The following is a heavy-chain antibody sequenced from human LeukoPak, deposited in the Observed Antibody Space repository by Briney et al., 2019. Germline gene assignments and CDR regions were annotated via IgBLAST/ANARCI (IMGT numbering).Heavy chain of an antibody. Sequence: ASVKVYCKASGGTFSSYAISWVRHAPGQGLEWMGRIIPILGIANYAQKFQGRVTITADKSTSTAYMELSSLRSEDTAVYYCAIGSRAWPQWEPTVPDYWGQGTLVTVSS. CDR3: AIGSRAWPQWEPTVPDY. V-gene: IGHV1-69*04. CDR2: IIPILGIA. J-gene: IGHJ4*02. D-gene: IGHD1-26*01. CDR1: GGTFSSYA.